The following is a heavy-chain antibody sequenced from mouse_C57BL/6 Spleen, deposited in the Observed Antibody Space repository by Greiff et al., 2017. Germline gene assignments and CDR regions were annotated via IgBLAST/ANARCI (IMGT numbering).Heavy chain of an antibody. D-gene: IGHD1-1*01. J-gene: IGHJ4*01. CDR1: GYTFTDYN. Sequence: VQLKQSGPELVKPGASVKIPCKASGYTFTDYNMDWVKQSHGKSLEWIGDINPNNGGTIYNQKFKGKATLTVDKSSNTAYRELRSLTSDDTAVYYCARRSTVVASYYAMDYWGQGTSVTVSS. CDR2: INPNNGGT. V-gene: IGHV1-18*01. CDR3: ARRSTVVASYYAMDY.